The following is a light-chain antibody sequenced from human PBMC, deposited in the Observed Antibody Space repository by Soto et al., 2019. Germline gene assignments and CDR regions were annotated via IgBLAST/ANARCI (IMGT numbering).Light chain of an antibody. Sequence: EIVLTQSPATLSLSPGERATLSCRASQSVSSYLDWFQQKPGQAPRLLIYDASNRATGIPARFSGSGSGTNVTHTITSLDPEDIAIYYCHQRSDWPLTFGGGTKVEIK. V-gene: IGKV3-11*01. CDR1: QSVSSY. CDR3: HQRSDWPLT. CDR2: DAS. J-gene: IGKJ4*01.